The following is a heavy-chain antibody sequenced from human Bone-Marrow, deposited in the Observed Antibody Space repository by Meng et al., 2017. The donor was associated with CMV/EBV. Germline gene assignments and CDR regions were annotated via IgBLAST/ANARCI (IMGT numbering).Heavy chain of an antibody. D-gene: IGHD1-26*01. J-gene: IGHJ4*02. CDR1: GFTFSSYA. V-gene: IGHV3-30*02. CDR2: IQYDGSHK. Sequence: GGSLRLSCAASGFTFSSYAMRWVRQAPGKGLEWVSFIQYDGSHKFYADSVKGRFTISTDNSKNTLYLQMNSLRAEDTAIYYCAKGGSGSYYAPTPFDSWGQGTLVTVSS. CDR3: AKGGSGSYYAPTPFDS.